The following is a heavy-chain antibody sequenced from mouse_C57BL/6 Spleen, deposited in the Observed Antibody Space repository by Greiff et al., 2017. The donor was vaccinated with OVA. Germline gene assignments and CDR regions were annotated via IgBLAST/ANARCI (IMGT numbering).Heavy chain of an antibody. D-gene: IGHD2-4*01. V-gene: IGHV1-18*01. CDR2: INPNNGGT. CDR1: GYTFTDYN. Sequence: VQLQQSGPELVKPGASVKIPCKASGYTFTDYNMDWVKQSHGKSLEWIGDINPNNGGTIYNQKFKGKATLTVDKSSSTAYMELRSLTSEDTAVYYCAREGVHYDYDWFAYWGQGTLVTVSA. CDR3: AREGVHYDYDWFAY. J-gene: IGHJ3*01.